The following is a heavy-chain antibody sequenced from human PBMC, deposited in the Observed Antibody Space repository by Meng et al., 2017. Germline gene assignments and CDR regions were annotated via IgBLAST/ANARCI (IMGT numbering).Heavy chain of an antibody. J-gene: IGHJ5*02. CDR1: GFTFSSYG. D-gene: IGHD6-19*01. Sequence: LLVGVGGGVVQPGRSLRLSCEASGFTFSSYGMHWVRQAPGKGLEWVAVIWYDGSNKYYADSVKGRFTISRDNSKNTLYLQMNSLRAEDTAVYYCARDVGRSGWYGFDPWGQGTLVTVSS. CDR3: ARDVGRSGWYGFDP. V-gene: IGHV3-33*01. CDR2: IWYDGSNK.